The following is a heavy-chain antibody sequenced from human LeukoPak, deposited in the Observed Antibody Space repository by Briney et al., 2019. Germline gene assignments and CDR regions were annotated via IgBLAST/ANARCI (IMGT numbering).Heavy chain of an antibody. D-gene: IGHD2-2*01. V-gene: IGHV4-34*01. CDR2: INHSGST. CDR3: ARGSEDIVVVPAAMYYYYMDV. J-gene: IGHJ6*03. Sequence: SETLSLTCAVYGGSFSGYYWSWIRQPPGKGLEWIGEINHSGSTNYNPSLKSRVTISVDTSKNQFSLKLSSVTTADTAVYYCARGSEDIVVVPAAMYYYYMDVWGKGTTVTASS. CDR1: GGSFSGYY.